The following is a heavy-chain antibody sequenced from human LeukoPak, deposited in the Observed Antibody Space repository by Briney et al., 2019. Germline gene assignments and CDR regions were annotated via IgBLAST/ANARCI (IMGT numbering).Heavy chain of an antibody. CDR3: ARDLQTGLAFDA. CDR2: LSGSGRLI. Sequence: PGRSLRLSCAASGFSFSSVTMNWVRQAPGKALEWVSSLSGSGRLIWYAGSVKGRFTTSRDNAANSLFLQMNSLRVEDTAVYYCARDLQTGLAFDAWGQGTVVAVSS. J-gene: IGHJ3*01. V-gene: IGHV3-21*06. CDR1: GFSFSSVT. D-gene: IGHD7-27*01.